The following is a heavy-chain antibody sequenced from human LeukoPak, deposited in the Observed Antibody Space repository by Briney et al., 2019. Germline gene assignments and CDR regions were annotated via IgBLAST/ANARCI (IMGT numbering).Heavy chain of an antibody. CDR2: TRSKAYSGTT. CDR3: SKGLRLFDY. D-gene: IGHD5-12*01. J-gene: IGHJ4*02. V-gene: IGHV3-49*03. Sequence: GGSLRLSCTTSGLTFGDYAMSWFRQAPGKGLEWVGFTRSKAYSGTTEYAASVKGRFTISRDDSKSIAYLQMNSLKTEDTAVYYCSKGLRLFDYWGQGTLVTVSS. CDR1: GLTFGDYA.